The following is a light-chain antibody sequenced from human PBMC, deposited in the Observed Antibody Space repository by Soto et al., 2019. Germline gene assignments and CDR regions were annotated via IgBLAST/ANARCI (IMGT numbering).Light chain of an antibody. V-gene: IGLV1-51*01. J-gene: IGLJ2*01. CDR2: DNN. Sequence: QSVLTQPPSVSAAPGQKVTISCSGSSSNIGNNYVSWYQQLPGTAPKLLIYDNNKRPSGIPDRFSGSKSGTSATLGITGLQTGDEADYYCGPWDSSLSVVVFGGGTKVTVL. CDR3: GPWDSSLSVVV. CDR1: SSNIGNNY.